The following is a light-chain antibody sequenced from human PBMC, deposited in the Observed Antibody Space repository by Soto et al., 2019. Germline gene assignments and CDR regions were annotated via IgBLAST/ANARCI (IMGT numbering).Light chain of an antibody. CDR2: DAS. J-gene: IGKJ4*01. CDR3: QQFSSYPLT. Sequence: EIVLTQSPGTLSLSPGERATLSCRASQSVSSYLAWYQQKPGQAPRLLIYDASNRATGIPARFSGSGSGTDFTLTISSLEPEEFAVYYCQQFSSYPLTFGGLTKVDIK. V-gene: IGKV3-11*01. CDR1: QSVSSY.